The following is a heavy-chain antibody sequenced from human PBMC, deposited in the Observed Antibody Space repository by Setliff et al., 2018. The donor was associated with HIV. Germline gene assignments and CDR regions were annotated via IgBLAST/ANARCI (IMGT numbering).Heavy chain of an antibody. CDR3: AREYDSSGYGANFDF. CDR2: INHSGST. CDR1: GGSFSGYY. D-gene: IGHD3-22*01. Sequence: SETLSLTCAVYGGSFSGYYWSWIRQPPGKGLEWIGEINHSGSTNYNPSLKSRVTISVDTSKNQFSLRLSSVTAADTAVYYCAREYDSSGYGANFDFWGQGTLVTVSS. J-gene: IGHJ4*02. V-gene: IGHV4-34*01.